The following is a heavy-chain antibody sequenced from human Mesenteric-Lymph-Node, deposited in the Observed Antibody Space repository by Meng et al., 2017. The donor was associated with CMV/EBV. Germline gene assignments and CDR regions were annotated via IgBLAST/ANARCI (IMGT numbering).Heavy chain of an antibody. D-gene: IGHD3-9*01. CDR3: ARRGEYFDHSLFDY. V-gene: IGHV5-51*01. CDR2: IWPGDSDT. Sequence: GESLKISCKGSGYTFARYWIGWVRQMPGKGLEWMGIIWPGDSDTRYSPSFQGQVTISIDKSINTAYLQWRSLKASDTAIYYCARRGEYFDHSLFDYWGQGTVVTVSS. J-gene: IGHJ4*02. CDR1: GYTFARYW.